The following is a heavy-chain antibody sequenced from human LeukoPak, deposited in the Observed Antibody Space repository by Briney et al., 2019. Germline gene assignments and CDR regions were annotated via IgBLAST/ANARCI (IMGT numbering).Heavy chain of an antibody. CDR1: GGSISSSNW. V-gene: IGHV4-4*02. J-gene: IGHJ4*02. CDR3: ARSPGYCSGGSCYCDY. Sequence: SETLSLTCAVSGGSISSSNWWSLVRQPPGKGLEWSGEIYHSGSTNYNPSLKSRVTISVDKSKNQFSLKLSSVTAADTAVYYCARSPGYCSGGSCYCDYWGQGTLVTVSS. CDR2: IYHSGST. D-gene: IGHD2-15*01.